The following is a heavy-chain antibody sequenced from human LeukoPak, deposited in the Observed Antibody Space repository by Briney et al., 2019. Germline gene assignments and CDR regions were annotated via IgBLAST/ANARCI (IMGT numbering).Heavy chain of an antibody. Sequence: GGSLRLSCAASGFTFSSYAMSWVRQAPGKGLEWVSAISGSGGSTYYADSVKGRFTISRDNSKNTLYLQMNSLRAEDTAVYYCARALYYYDSSGYYYEDYYYYGMDVWGQGTTVTVSS. V-gene: IGHV3-23*01. CDR3: ARALYYYDSSGYYYEDYYYYGMDV. D-gene: IGHD3-22*01. CDR1: GFTFSSYA. CDR2: ISGSGGST. J-gene: IGHJ6*02.